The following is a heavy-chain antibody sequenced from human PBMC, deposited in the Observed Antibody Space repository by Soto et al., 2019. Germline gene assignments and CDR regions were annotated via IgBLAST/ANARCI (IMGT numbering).Heavy chain of an antibody. D-gene: IGHD3-10*01. V-gene: IGHV3-23*01. Sequence: SLRLSCATSGLNFNGYTMSWVRQAPGQGLEWVSGIAETGGSTYYADSVKGRFTISRDNSENTLYLQMNNLRAEDTAIYYCAKHVYGSGSPVYGGEGTLVSVSS. CDR3: AKHVYGSGSPVY. CDR1: GLNFNGYT. CDR2: IAETGGST. J-gene: IGHJ4*02.